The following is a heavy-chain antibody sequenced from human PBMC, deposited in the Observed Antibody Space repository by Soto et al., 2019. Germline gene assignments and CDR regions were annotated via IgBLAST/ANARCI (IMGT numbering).Heavy chain of an antibody. J-gene: IGHJ4*01. CDR3: ARGKCDYWSGSYPVDY. Sequence: SETLSLTCTVSGGSISSGGYYWSWIRQHPGKGLEWIGYIYYSGSTYYNPSLKSRVTISVDTSKNQFSLKLSSVTAADTAVYYCARGKCDYWSGSYPVDYCGHGRRVAVTA. V-gene: IGHV4-31*03. CDR2: IYYSGST. D-gene: IGHD3-3*01. CDR1: GGSISSGGYY.